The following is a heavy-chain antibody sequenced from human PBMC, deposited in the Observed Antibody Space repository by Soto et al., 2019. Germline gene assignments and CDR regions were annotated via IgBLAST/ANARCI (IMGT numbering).Heavy chain of an antibody. V-gene: IGHV1-3*01. CDR3: ARALRLYYFDY. J-gene: IGHJ4*02. Sequence: QVQLVQSGAEVKKPGASVKVSCKASGYTFTSYAMHWVRQATGQRLEWMGWINAGNGNTKYSQKFQGRVTITRDTSASTAYMELSSLRSEDSAVYYCARALRLYYFDYWGQGTLVTVSS. CDR2: INAGNGNT. CDR1: GYTFTSYA.